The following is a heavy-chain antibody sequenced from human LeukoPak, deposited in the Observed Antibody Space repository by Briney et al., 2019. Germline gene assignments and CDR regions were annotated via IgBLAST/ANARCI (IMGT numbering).Heavy chain of an antibody. CDR1: GDSTSNYY. Sequence: KTSETLSLTCTVSGDSTSNYYWGWIRQPPGKGLEWFGYIYYSGSTNYNPSLKSRVTMSLDTSKNQFSLTLSSVTAADTAVYYCARTNYYGSGSYYFDYWGQGTLVTVS. CDR2: IYYSGST. J-gene: IGHJ4*02. V-gene: IGHV4-59*01. D-gene: IGHD3-10*01. CDR3: ARTNYYGSGSYYFDY.